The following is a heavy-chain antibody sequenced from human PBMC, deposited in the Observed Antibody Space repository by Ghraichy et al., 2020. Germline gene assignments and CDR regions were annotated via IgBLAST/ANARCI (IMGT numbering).Heavy chain of an antibody. D-gene: IGHD3-22*01. Sequence: GGSLRLSCAASGFTFSSYAMSWVRQAPGKGLEWVSTISGNGGNTDYADSVKGRFTVSRDNSQNTLYLQLNSLRADDTAVFYCAKGAIDWGQGTLVTVSS. CDR1: GFTFSSYA. J-gene: IGHJ4*02. CDR2: ISGNGGNT. CDR3: AKGAID. V-gene: IGHV3-23*01.